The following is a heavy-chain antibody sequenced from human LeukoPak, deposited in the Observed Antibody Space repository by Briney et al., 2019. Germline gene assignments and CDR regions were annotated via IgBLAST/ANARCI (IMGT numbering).Heavy chain of an antibody. Sequence: GGSLRLSCAASGFTFSSYWMSWVRQAPGKGLEWVANIKQDGSEKYYVDSVKGRFTISRDNAKNSLYLQMNSLRAEDTAVYYCARYYDGSGYPPEVPDYWGQGTLVTVSS. CDR1: GFTFSSYW. CDR3: ARYYDGSGYPPEVPDY. V-gene: IGHV3-7*01. J-gene: IGHJ4*02. D-gene: IGHD3-22*01. CDR2: IKQDGSEK.